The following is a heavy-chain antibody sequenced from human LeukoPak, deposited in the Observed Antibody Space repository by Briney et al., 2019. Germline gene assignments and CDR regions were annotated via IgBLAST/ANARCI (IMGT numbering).Heavy chain of an antibody. Sequence: GGSLRLSCAASGFTFSSYAMSWVRQAPGKGLEWVSAISGSGGSTYYADSVKGRFTISRDNAKNSLYLQMNSLRAEDTAVYYCARDDYSGNIRDWGQGTLVTVSS. V-gene: IGHV3-23*01. CDR3: ARDDYSGNIRD. CDR2: ISGSGGST. D-gene: IGHD1-26*01. CDR1: GFTFSSYA. J-gene: IGHJ4*02.